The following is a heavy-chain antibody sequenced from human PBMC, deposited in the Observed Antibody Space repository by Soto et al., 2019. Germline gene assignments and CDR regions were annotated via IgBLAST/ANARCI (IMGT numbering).Heavy chain of an antibody. CDR1: GYSFTSYW. CDR2: IYPGDSDT. Sequence: GESLKISCKASGYSFTSYWIGWVRQMPGKGLEWMGIIYPGDSDTRYSPSFQGQVTISADKSISTAYLQWSSLKASDTAMYYCARHNLTIFGYYGMDVWGQGTTVTVS. V-gene: IGHV5-51*01. CDR3: ARHNLTIFGYYGMDV. J-gene: IGHJ6*02. D-gene: IGHD3-9*01.